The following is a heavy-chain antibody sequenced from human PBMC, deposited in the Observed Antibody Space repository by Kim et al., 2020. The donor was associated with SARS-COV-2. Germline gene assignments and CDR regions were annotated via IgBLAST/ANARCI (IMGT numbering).Heavy chain of an antibody. J-gene: IGHJ4*02. D-gene: IGHD6-13*01. Sequence: SETLSLTCTVSGGSISSSSYYWGWIRQPPGKGLEWIGSIYYSGSTYSNPSLKSRVTISVDTSKNQFSLKLSSVTAADTAVYYCARRGAAAEYYFDYWGQGTLVTVSS. CDR1: GGSISSSSYY. CDR3: ARRGAAAEYYFDY. CDR2: IYYSGST. V-gene: IGHV4-39*01.